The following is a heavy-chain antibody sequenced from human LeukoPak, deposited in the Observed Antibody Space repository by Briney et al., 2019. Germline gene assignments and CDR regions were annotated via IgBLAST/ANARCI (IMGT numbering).Heavy chain of an antibody. CDR1: GFTFSSYG. J-gene: IGHJ6*02. CDR2: IWFDGSNK. CDR3: ARDPSYCSSTSCYVGSPLYYYYPMDV. V-gene: IGHV3-33*08. D-gene: IGHD2-2*01. Sequence: GRSLRLSCVASGFTFSSYGMHWVRQAPGKGLEWVAVIWFDGSNKHYADSVKGRFTISRDNSENTLYLQMNSLRAEDTAVYYCARDPSYCSSTSCYVGSPLYYYYPMDVWGQGTTVTVSS.